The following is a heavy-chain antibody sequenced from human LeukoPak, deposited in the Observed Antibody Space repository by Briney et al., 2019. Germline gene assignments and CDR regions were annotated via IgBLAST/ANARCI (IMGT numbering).Heavy chain of an antibody. CDR2: IYYSGST. V-gene: IGHV4-59*01. CDR1: GGSISSYY. J-gene: IGHJ6*02. Sequence: SETLSLTCTVSGGSISSYYWSWIRQPPGKGLEWIGYIYYSGSTNYNPSLKSRVTISVDTSKNQFSLKLSSVTAADTAVYYCARNIVVVPAAMHYYYGMDVWGQGTTVTVSS. CDR3: ARNIVVVPAAMHYYYGMDV. D-gene: IGHD2-2*01.